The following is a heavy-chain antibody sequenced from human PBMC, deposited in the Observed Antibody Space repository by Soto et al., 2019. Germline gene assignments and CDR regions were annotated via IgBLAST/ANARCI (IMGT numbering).Heavy chain of an antibody. D-gene: IGHD6-13*01. Sequence: PGGSLRVSCAASGFPFSSYGRHWVRQATGKGLEWVAVIWYDGSNKYYADSVKGRFTISRDNSKNTLYLQMNSLRAEDTAVYYCARGLIAAAGTVDWFDPWGQGTLVTVSS. J-gene: IGHJ5*02. CDR2: IWYDGSNK. CDR1: GFPFSSYG. CDR3: ARGLIAAAGTVDWFDP. V-gene: IGHV3-33*01.